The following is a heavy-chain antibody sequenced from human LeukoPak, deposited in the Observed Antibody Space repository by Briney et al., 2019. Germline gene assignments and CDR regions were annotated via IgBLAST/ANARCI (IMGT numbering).Heavy chain of an antibody. D-gene: IGHD2-2*01. CDR3: ARVGCTNTSCLAN. Sequence: PGGSLRLSCAVSGLTFSSYWMTWVRQAPGKGLELVANIKQDGSEKYYVDSVKGRFTVSRDNAKNSLYLQMSSVRAEDTAVYYCARVGCTNTSCLANWGQGTLVTVSS. CDR2: IKQDGSEK. CDR1: GLTFSSYW. V-gene: IGHV3-7*01. J-gene: IGHJ4*02.